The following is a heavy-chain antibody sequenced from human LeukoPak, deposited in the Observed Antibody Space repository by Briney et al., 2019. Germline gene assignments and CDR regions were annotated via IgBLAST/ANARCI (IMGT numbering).Heavy chain of an antibody. D-gene: IGHD2-15*01. J-gene: IGHJ3*02. CDR2: INAGNGNT. CDR1: GYTFSGYA. Sequence: ASVKVSCKASGYTFSGYAIHWVRQAPGQRFEWMGWINAGNGNTKYSQKFQGRVTITRDTSASTAYMELSSLRSEDTAVYYCAREAATQLDDAFDIWGQGTMVTVSS. V-gene: IGHV1-3*01. CDR3: AREAATQLDDAFDI.